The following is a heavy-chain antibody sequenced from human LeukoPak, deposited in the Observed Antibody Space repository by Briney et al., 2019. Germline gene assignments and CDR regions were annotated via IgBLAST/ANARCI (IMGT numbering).Heavy chain of an antibody. D-gene: IGHD5-18*01. CDR2: ISSSSSYI. J-gene: IGHJ6*02. Sequence: GGSLRPSCAASGFTFSSYSMNWVRQAPGKGLEWVSSISSSSSYIYYADSVKGRFTISRDNAKNSLYLQMNSLRAEDTAVYYCAGEGYSYGSWYYYGMDVWGQGTTVTVSS. V-gene: IGHV3-21*01. CDR1: GFTFSSYS. CDR3: AGEGYSYGSWYYYGMDV.